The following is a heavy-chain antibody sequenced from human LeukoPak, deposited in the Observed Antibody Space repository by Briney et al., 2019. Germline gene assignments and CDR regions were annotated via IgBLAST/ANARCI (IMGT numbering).Heavy chain of an antibody. J-gene: IGHJ3*02. CDR2: TYYSGST. CDR1: GGSISSYY. Sequence: SETLSLTCTVSGGSISSYYRSWIRQPPGKGLEWIGYTYYSGSTNYNPSLKSRVTISVDTSKNQFSLKLSSVTAADTAVYYCAREISTIHDAFDIWGQGTMVTVSS. V-gene: IGHV4-59*01. D-gene: IGHD5/OR15-5a*01. CDR3: AREISTIHDAFDI.